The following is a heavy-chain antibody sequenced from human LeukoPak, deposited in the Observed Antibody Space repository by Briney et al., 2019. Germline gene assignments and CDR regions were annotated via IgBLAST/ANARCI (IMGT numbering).Heavy chain of an antibody. CDR1: GFTVSSNY. Sequence: GGSLRLSCAASGFTVSSNYMSWVRQAPGKGLEWASVIYSGGSTYYADSVKGRFTISRDNSKNTLYLQMNSLRAEHTAVYYCARGLVNYYDSSGYYSDYWGQGTLVTVSS. V-gene: IGHV3-66*01. CDR3: ARGLVNYYDSSGYYSDY. J-gene: IGHJ4*02. CDR2: IYSGGST. D-gene: IGHD3-22*01.